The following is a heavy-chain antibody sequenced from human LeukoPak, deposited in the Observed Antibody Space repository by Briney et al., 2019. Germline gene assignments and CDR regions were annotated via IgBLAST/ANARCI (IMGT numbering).Heavy chain of an antibody. CDR1: GYSISSGYY. D-gene: IGHD6-6*01. J-gene: IGHJ4*02. CDR3: ASTRPR. V-gene: IGHV4-38-2*02. CDR2: IYHSGST. Sequence: SETLSLTCTVSGYSISSGYYWGWIRQPPGKGLEWIGSIYHSGSTYYNPSLKSRVTISVDTSKNQFSLKLSSVTAADTAVYYCASTRPRWGQGALVTVSS.